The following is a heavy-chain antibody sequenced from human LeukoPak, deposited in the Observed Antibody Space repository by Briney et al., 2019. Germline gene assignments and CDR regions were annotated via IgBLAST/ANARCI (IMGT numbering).Heavy chain of an antibody. CDR1: GGSISSGSYY. V-gene: IGHV4-31*03. D-gene: IGHD4-23*01. Sequence: SETLSLTCTVSGGSISSGSYYWSWIRQHPGKGLEWIGSIHNSRGTSYNPSLESRLTISVDTSENQFFLKMSSVTAADTAMYYCGKVGGNSNSWGQGILVTVSS. CDR2: IHNSRGT. CDR3: GKVGGNSNS. J-gene: IGHJ4*02.